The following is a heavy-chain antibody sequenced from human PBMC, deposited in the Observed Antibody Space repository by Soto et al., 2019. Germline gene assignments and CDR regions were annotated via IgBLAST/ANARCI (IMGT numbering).Heavy chain of an antibody. V-gene: IGHV3-74*01. CDR1: GFTFSNFW. CDR3: TILPGEVAPS. D-gene: IGHD3-16*01. J-gene: IGHJ4*02. CDR2: ISPDGSGI. Sequence: EVQLVESGGGLVQPGGSLRLSCSASGFTFSNFWMHWVRQGPGKGLDWVSHISPDGSGIVYADSVKGRFIISRDNARNTVYLQMSRLGVEDTAMYYCTILPGEVAPSWGQGTLVTVSS.